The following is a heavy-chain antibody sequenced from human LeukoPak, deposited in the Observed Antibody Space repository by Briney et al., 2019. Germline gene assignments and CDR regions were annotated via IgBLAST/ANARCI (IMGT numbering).Heavy chain of an antibody. J-gene: IGHJ6*03. V-gene: IGHV3-74*01. CDR2: IRTDGTIT. CDR3: AREGTGSYMDV. CDR1: GFTFSSYW. D-gene: IGHD1/OR15-1a*01. Sequence: GGSLRLSCTASGFTFSSYWMHWVRQAPGKGLVWVSRIRTDGTITTYADSVKGRFSISRDNAKNTLYLQVNSLRVEDTAVYYCAREGTGSYMDVWGKGTTVTVSS.